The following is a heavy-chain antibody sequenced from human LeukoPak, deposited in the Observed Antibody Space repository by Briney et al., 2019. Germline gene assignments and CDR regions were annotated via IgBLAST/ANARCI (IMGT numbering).Heavy chain of an antibody. D-gene: IGHD3-10*01. J-gene: IGHJ4*02. CDR3: ARAPVGYGSGSYYNSRFFDY. CDR1: GFTFSDYY. Sequence: PGGPLRLSCAASGFTFSDYYMSWIRQAPGKGLEWVSYISSSGSTIYYADSVKGRFTISRDNAKNSLYLQMNSLRAEDTAVYYCARAPVGYGSGSYYNSRFFDYWGQGTLVTVSS. V-gene: IGHV3-11*01. CDR2: ISSSGSTI.